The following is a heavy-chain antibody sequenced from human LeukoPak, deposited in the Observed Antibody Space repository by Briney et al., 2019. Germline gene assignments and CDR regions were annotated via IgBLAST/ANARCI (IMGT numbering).Heavy chain of an antibody. CDR2: ISGSGGST. Sequence: GGSLRLSCAASGFTFSSYAMSWVRQAPGKGLEWVSAISGSGGSTYYADSVKGRFTIFRDNSKNTLYLQMNSLRAEDTAVYYCAKVQLELRGVYYFDYWGQGTLVTVSS. J-gene: IGHJ4*02. V-gene: IGHV3-23*01. D-gene: IGHD1-1*01. CDR3: AKVQLELRGVYYFDY. CDR1: GFTFSSYA.